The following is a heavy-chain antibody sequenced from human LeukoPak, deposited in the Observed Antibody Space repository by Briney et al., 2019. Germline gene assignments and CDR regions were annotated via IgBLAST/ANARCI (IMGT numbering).Heavy chain of an antibody. J-gene: IGHJ4*02. CDR2: INAGNGNT. CDR1: GYTFTSYA. D-gene: IGHD4-17*01. CDR3: AATVLGDY. Sequence: ASVKVSCKASGYTFTSYAMHWVRQAPGQRPEWMGWINAGNGNTKYFQKFQGRVTFTRDTSASTAYMELSSLRSEDTAVYYCAATVLGDYWGQGTLVTVSS. V-gene: IGHV1-3*01.